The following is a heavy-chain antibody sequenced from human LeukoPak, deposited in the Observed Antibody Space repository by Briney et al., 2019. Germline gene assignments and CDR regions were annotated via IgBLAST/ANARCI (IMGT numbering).Heavy chain of an antibody. CDR1: GFTFSSYG. V-gene: IGHV3-30*02. J-gene: IGHJ3*02. D-gene: IGHD4-17*01. CDR2: IRYDGSNK. CDR3: AKGPIGFDDYGDQI. Sequence: GGSLRLSCAASGFTFSSYGMHWVRQAPGKGLEWVAFIRYDGSNKYYADSVKGRFTISRHNSKNTLYLQMNSLRAEDTAVYYCAKGPIGFDDYGDQIWGQGTMVTVSS.